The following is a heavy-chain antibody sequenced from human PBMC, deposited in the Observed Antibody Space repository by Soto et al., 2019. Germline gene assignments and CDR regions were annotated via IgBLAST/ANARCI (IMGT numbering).Heavy chain of an antibody. D-gene: IGHD3-22*01. CDR3: ARGPTDYYDNSGDYFLDY. CDR2: ISTYNGNT. V-gene: IGHV1-18*01. J-gene: IGHJ4*02. CDR1: GYTFTTYG. Sequence: QVQLVQSGAEVKKPGASVKVSCKASGYTFTTYGMSWVRQAPGQGRDWMGWISTYNGNTKYAERLQGRVTMTTDTTTSTAYMELRSLISDDTAVYYCARGPTDYYDNSGDYFLDYWGQGTLVTVSS.